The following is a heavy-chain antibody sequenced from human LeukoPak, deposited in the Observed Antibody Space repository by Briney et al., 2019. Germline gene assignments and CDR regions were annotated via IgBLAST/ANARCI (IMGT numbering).Heavy chain of an antibody. D-gene: IGHD1-26*01. Sequence: GGSLRLSCAVSGFSFSGYGMHWVRQAPGKGLEWLAIISFDGSNRYYADSVKGRFTISRDNSENTLYLQMNNLRHEDTAVYYCARVVGGTWLVDYWGQGALVTVSS. CDR2: ISFDGSNR. J-gene: IGHJ4*02. CDR1: GFSFSGYG. CDR3: ARVVGGTWLVDY. V-gene: IGHV3-30*03.